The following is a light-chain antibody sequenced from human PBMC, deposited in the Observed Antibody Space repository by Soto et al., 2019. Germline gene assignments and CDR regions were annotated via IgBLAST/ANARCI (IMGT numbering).Light chain of an antibody. V-gene: IGKV1-39*01. J-gene: IGKJ4*01. CDR3: QESYSSVLT. Sequence: DIQXTQSPSSXXASVGDRVTXXXXASQXXSXYLNWYQQKPGKGPKLLIYGASTLQRGVPSRFSGSGSGTDFTLTISSLQPEDFATYYCQESYSSVLTFGGGAKVEIK. CDR2: GAS. CDR1: QXXSXY.